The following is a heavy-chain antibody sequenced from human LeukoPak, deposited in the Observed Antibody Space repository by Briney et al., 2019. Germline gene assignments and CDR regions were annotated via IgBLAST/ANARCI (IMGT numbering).Heavy chain of an antibody. CDR2: ISGSGGST. CDR1: GFTFSSYA. CDR3: AKDGYSSGWYEYYYYGMDV. Sequence: GGSLRLSCAASGFTFSSYAMSWVRQAPGKGLEGVSAISGSGGSTYYADSVKGRFTISRDNSKNTLYLQMNSLRAEDTAVYYCAKDGYSSGWYEYYYYGMDVWGQGTTVTVSS. V-gene: IGHV3-23*01. D-gene: IGHD6-19*01. J-gene: IGHJ6*02.